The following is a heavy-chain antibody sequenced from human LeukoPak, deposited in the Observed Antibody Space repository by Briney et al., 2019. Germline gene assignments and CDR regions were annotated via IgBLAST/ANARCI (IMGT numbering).Heavy chain of an antibody. CDR1: GFTFSTYR. J-gene: IGHJ4*02. CDR3: AGEAHCGTDCSYYSDY. V-gene: IGHV3-74*01. D-gene: IGHD2-21*02. CDR2: INSDGSGA. Sequence: TGGSLRLSCVASGFTFSTYRMHWVRQDPGKGLVWVSRINSDGSGAIYADSVKGRFTISRDIATNTLYLQMNSVRAEDTAVYYCAGEAHCGTDCSYYSDYWGQGTLVTVSS.